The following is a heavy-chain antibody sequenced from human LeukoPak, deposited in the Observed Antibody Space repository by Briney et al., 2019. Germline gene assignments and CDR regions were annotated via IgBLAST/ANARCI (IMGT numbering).Heavy chain of an antibody. J-gene: IGHJ4*02. V-gene: IGHV3-66*01. Sequence: SGGSLRLSCAASGFTVSDNYMSWVRQPPGKGLEWVSVMYSGGSKYYADSVKGRFTISRDNSKNTVYLQMNSLRSDDTAIYYCFVGPHPYDSGDWPPNWGRGTLVTVSS. CDR2: MYSGGSK. D-gene: IGHD3-10*01. CDR3: FVGPHPYDSGDWPPN. CDR1: GFTVSDNY.